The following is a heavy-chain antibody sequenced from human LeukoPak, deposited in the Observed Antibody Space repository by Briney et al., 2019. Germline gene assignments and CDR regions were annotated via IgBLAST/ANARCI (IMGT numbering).Heavy chain of an antibody. V-gene: IGHV3-21*01. J-gene: IGHJ5*02. CDR2: ISSGTSYI. Sequence: GGSLRLSCAASGFTFSSYSMNWVRQAPGKGLEWVSSISSGTSYIYYADSVKGRFTISRDNSKNTLYLQMNSLRAEDTAVYYCATIAAAGTRNWFDPWGQGTLVTVSS. CDR1: GFTFSSYS. D-gene: IGHD6-13*01. CDR3: ATIAAAGTRNWFDP.